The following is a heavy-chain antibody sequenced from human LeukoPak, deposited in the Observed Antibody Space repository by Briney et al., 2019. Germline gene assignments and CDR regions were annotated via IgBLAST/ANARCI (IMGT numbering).Heavy chain of an antibody. CDR1: GFTFSSYS. CDR2: ISSSSSYI. J-gene: IGHJ4*02. V-gene: IGHV3-21*01. CDR3: ATYYYDALDY. Sequence: GGSLRLSCAPSGFTFSSYSMNWVRQAPGKGLEWVSSISSSSSYIYYADSVRGRFTISRDNAKNSLYLQMNSLRAEDTAVYYCATYYYDALDYWGQGTLVTVSS. D-gene: IGHD3-3*01.